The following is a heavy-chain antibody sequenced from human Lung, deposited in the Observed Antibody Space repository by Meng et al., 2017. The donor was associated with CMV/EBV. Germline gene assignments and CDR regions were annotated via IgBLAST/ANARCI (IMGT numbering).Heavy chain of an antibody. Sequence: GESLKISCVASGFTGSANYMSWVRQAPGKGLEWVSVINSGGWTYYADSVKGRFTISRDNSKNTVYLQLNSLRAEDTAMYYCATRRSGGSVPGWAWGMDVWXQGNXVTV. V-gene: IGHV3-53*01. J-gene: IGHJ6*02. CDR2: INSGGWT. D-gene: IGHD2-2*01. CDR1: GFTGSANY. CDR3: ATRRSGGSVPGWAWGMDV.